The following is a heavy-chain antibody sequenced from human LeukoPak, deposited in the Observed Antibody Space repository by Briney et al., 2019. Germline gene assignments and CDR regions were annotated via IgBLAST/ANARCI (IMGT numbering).Heavy chain of an antibody. CDR2: INPNSGGT. J-gene: IGHJ4*02. D-gene: IGHD2-2*01. CDR1: GYTFTGYY. V-gene: IGHV1-2*02. Sequence: GASVKVSCKASGYTFTGYYMHWVRQAPGQGLEWMGWINPNSGGTNYAQKLQGRVTMTTDTSTSTAYMELRSLRSDDTAVYYCARGYCSSTSCYFADYWGQGTLVTVSS. CDR3: ARGYCSSTSCYFADY.